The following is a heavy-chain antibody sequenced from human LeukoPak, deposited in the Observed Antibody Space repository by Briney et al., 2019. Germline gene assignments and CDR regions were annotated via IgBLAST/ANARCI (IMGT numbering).Heavy chain of an antibody. Sequence: GGSLRLSCAASGFTFSSHWMHWVRQAPGKGLVWVTRISSDRSSTSYADSVKGRFTISRDNAKNTLYLQMSSLRAEDTAMYYCARISLSGWANDYWGQGTLVTVSS. V-gene: IGHV3-74*01. CDR2: ISSDRSST. CDR1: GFTFSSHW. J-gene: IGHJ4*02. CDR3: ARISLSGWANDY. D-gene: IGHD6-19*01.